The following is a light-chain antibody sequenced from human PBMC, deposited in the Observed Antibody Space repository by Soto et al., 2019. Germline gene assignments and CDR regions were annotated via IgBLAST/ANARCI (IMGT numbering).Light chain of an antibody. Sequence: DLQMTQSPSILSASVGDRVTITCRASQSISSWLAWYQQKPGKAPKLLIYQASTLDSGVPSTFSGSGSGTEFTLTISSLQPDDFATYYCQQYSAYSHTFGGGTKVEIK. V-gene: IGKV1-5*03. CDR2: QAS. J-gene: IGKJ4*01. CDR1: QSISSW. CDR3: QQYSAYSHT.